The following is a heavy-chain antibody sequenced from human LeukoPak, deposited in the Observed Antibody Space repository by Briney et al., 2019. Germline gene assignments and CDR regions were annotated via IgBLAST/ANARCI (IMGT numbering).Heavy chain of an antibody. CDR1: GVSLDSNVIG. CDR2: LFWDDDE. V-gene: IGHV2-5*02. CDR3: VHSPQRGTTFDY. D-gene: IGHD1-7*01. J-gene: IGHJ4*02. Sequence: SPHTLLKPTQTLMLTCTFSGVSLDSNVIGVGWIRQPSGKALEWLAPLFWDDDERYSPSLKSRLTITKDTSKTQVVLTMTNMDPVDTGTYFCVHSPQRGTTFDYWGQGILVTVSS.